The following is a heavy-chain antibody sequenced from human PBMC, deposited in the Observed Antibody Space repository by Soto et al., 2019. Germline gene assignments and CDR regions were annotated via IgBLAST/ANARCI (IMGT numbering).Heavy chain of an antibody. V-gene: IGHV4-30-2*01. CDR3: ARGYCSGGSCYHPFDY. CDR1: GGSISSGGYY. J-gene: IGHJ4*02. D-gene: IGHD2-15*01. CDR2: IYHSGST. Sequence: SETLSLTCTVSGGSISSGGYYWSWIRQHPGKGLEWIGYIYHSGSTYYNPSLKSRVTISVDRSKNQFSLKLSSVTAADTAVHYCARGYCSGGSCYHPFDYWGQGTLVTVSS.